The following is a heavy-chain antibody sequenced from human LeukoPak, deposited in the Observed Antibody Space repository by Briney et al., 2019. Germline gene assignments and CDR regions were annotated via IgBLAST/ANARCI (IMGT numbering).Heavy chain of an antibody. J-gene: IGHJ4*02. Sequence: GGSQRLSCAVSGITLSNYGMSWVRQAPGKGLEWVAGISDSGGSTNYADSVKGRFTISRDNPKNTLYLQMNSLRAEDTAVHFCAKRGVVIRVILVGFHKEAYYFDSWGQGALVTVSS. V-gene: IGHV3-23*01. CDR1: GITLSNYG. CDR3: AKRGVVIRVILVGFHKEAYYFDS. D-gene: IGHD3-22*01. CDR2: ISDSGGST.